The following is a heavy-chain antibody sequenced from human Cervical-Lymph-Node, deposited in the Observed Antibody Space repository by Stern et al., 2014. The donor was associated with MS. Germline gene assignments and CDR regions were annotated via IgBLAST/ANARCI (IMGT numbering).Heavy chain of an antibody. Sequence: QMQVVQSGAEVKRPGASVKVSCKQVSGDTPTELSIHWVRQAPREGLEWMGGFDAEDVETIYAQKFQGRVTMTEDTSTDTAYMELSSLRSEDTAVYYCVKGGWAYYGLDVWGQGTTVTVSS. CDR1: GDTPTELS. CDR3: VKGGWAYYGLDV. CDR2: FDAEDVET. J-gene: IGHJ6*02. V-gene: IGHV1-24*01. D-gene: IGHD6-19*01.